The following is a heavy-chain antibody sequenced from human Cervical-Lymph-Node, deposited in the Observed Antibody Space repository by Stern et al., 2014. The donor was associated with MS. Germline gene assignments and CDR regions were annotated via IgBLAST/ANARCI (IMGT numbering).Heavy chain of an antibody. CDR1: GGSISSRPYY. V-gene: IGHV4-39*01. J-gene: IGHJ4*02. CDR3: ARHDSVPRPSQLYSARDRGPGYFDY. Sequence: QLQLQESGPGLVKPSETLSLTCTVSGGSISSRPYYWAWIRQPQGKGLEWIGNIYYSGFTYYSPSLKGRVTISIDTSKNQFSLKLSSVTAADTAVYYCARHDSVPRPSQLYSARDRGPGYFDYWGQGTLVTVSS. CDR2: IYYSGFT. D-gene: IGHD1-26*01.